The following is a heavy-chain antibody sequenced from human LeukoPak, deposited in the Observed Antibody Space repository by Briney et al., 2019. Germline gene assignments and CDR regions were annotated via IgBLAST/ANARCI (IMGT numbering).Heavy chain of an antibody. CDR3: ARVVGATSPLFDY. Sequence: GGSLRLSCAASGFTFSDYYMSWIRQAPGKGLEWVSYISSSGSTIYYADSVKGRFTISRDNAKNSLYLQMNSLGAEDTAVYYCARVVGATSPLFDYWGQGTLVTVSS. J-gene: IGHJ4*02. CDR1: GFTFSDYY. V-gene: IGHV3-11*01. CDR2: ISSSGSTI. D-gene: IGHD1-26*01.